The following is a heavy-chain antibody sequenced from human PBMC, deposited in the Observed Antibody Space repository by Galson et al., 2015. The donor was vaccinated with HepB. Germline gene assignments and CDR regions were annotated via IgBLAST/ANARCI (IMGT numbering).Heavy chain of an antibody. Sequence: SLRLSCAASGFTFSSYWMSWVRQAPGKGLEWVANIKQDGSEKYYVDSVKGRFTISRDNAKNSLYLQMNSLRAEDTSVYYCARDRQQWLVVGFDIWGQGRMVTVSS. CDR1: GFTFSSYW. D-gene: IGHD6-19*01. J-gene: IGHJ3*02. CDR3: ARDRQQWLVVGFDI. V-gene: IGHV3-7*03. CDR2: IKQDGSEK.